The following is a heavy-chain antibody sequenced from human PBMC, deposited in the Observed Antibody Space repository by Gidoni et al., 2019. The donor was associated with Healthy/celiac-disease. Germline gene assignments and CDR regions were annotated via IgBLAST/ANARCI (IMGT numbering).Heavy chain of an antibody. CDR3: ARIVSGWYPPDY. CDR2: IYWNDAK. CDR1: GFSLITSGVG. J-gene: IGHJ4*02. V-gene: IGHV2-5*01. Sequence: QITLKESGPTLVKPTQTLTLTCTFSGFSLITSGVGVVWFSQPPGKALEGLALIYWNDAKRYSPSLKSRLTITQNTTQTQVVLTMTNMNPVDTATYYCARIVSGWYPPDYWGQGTLVTVSS. D-gene: IGHD6-19*01.